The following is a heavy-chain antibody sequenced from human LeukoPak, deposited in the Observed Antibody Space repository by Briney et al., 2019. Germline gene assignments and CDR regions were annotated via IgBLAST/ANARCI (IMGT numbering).Heavy chain of an antibody. CDR2: ITCSGGST. CDR1: RLAFSIFA. CDR3: AKYASSSSLYYYYYYGMDV. V-gene: IGHV3-23*01. D-gene: IGHD2-8*01. J-gene: IGHJ6*02. Sequence: GRSLRLSCAVSRLAFSIFATSWVRHAPGKGLEWVSAITCSGGSTYYADTVKGRFTISRDNSNNTLYLKMNSLRAEDTAVYYCAKYASSSSLYYYYYYGMDVWGQGTTVTVSS.